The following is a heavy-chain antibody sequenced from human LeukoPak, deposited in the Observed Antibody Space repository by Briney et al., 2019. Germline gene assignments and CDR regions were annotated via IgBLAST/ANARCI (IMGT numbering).Heavy chain of an antibody. V-gene: IGHV4-34*01. CDR1: GGSFSGYY. Sequence: PSETLSLTCAVYGGSFSGYYWSWIRQPPGKGLEWIGEINHNGSTNYNPSLKSRVTISVDTSKNQFSLKLSSVTAADTAVYYCARGIPGSVVVPAALYYFYYWGQGTLVTVSS. J-gene: IGHJ4*02. CDR2: INHNGST. D-gene: IGHD2-2*01. CDR3: ARGIPGSVVVPAALYYFYY.